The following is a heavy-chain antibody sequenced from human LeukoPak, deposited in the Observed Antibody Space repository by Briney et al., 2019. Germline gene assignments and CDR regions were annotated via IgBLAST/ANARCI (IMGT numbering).Heavy chain of an antibody. CDR3: ARVKDPGGYYYYYYMDI. D-gene: IGHD3-16*01. V-gene: IGHV4-34*01. J-gene: IGHJ6*03. CDR1: GGSFSGHY. Sequence: SEILSLTCAVYGGSFSGHYWTWIRQPPGKGLEWIGEINHSGSTNYNPSLKSRVTISVDTSKNQFSLKVSSVTAADTAVYYCARVKDPGGYYYYYYMDIWGKGNTVTVSS. CDR2: INHSGST.